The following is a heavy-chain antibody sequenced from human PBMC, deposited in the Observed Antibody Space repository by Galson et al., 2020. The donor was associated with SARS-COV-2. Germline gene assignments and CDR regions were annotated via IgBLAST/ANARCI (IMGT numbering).Heavy chain of an antibody. J-gene: IGHJ2*01. CDR2: IYPEDSDT. CDR1: GYTFTNYW. D-gene: IGHD3-10*01. V-gene: IGHV5-51*01. CDR3: AITGKLVRGPRVYFDV. Sequence: GESLKISCKGSGYTFTNYWIAWVRQMPGKGLEWMGIIYPEDSDTRYSPSFEGQVTISADRSISTAYLQWSSLKASDTAMYYCAITGKLVRGPRVYFDVWGRGTLVTVSS.